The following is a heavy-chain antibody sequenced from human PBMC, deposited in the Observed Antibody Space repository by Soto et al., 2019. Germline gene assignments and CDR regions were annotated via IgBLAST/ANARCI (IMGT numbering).Heavy chain of an antibody. J-gene: IGHJ6*02. Sequence: SVKVSCKASGFTLTSSAVQWVRQARGQRLEWIGWIVVGSGNTNYAQKFQERVTITRDTSTSTAYMELSSLRSEDTAVYYCAAASKGFLEWLYYYYYGMDVWGQGTTVTVSS. V-gene: IGHV1-58*01. CDR1: GFTLTSSA. CDR3: AAASKGFLEWLYYYYYGMDV. CDR2: IVVGSGNT. D-gene: IGHD3-3*01.